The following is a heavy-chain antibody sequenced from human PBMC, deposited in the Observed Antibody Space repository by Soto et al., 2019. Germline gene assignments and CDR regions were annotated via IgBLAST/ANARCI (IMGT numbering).Heavy chain of an antibody. CDR3: AKDTGPN. V-gene: IGHV3-9*01. CDR2: ISWNSNTI. CDR1: VFTFDNYA. Sequence: GGCLRLSCAASVFTFDNYAIHWVRQAPGKGLEWVSGISWNSNTIAYADSVKGRFTISRDKAKNSLYLQMNSLRAEDTAFYYCAKDTGPNWGQGTMVTVSS. J-gene: IGHJ4*02.